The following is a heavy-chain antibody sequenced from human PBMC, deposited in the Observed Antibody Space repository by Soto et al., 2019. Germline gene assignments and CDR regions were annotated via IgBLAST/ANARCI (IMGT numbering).Heavy chain of an antibody. Sequence: QVQLVQSGAEVKKPGASVKVSCKASGYTFTSYGISWVRQAPGQGLEWMGWICACNGNTNYTQKLQGRVTMTTDTSTSTAYMELRSLRSDDTAVYYCARDGVRKVVTMVRGVTQFDPWGQGTLVTVSS. D-gene: IGHD3-10*01. CDR3: ARDGVRKVVTMVRGVTQFDP. CDR1: GYTFTSYG. CDR2: ICACNGNT. V-gene: IGHV1-18*04. J-gene: IGHJ5*02.